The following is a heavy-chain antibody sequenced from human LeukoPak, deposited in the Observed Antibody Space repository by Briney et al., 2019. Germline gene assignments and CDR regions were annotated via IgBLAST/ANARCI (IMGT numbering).Heavy chain of an antibody. CDR1: GYIFTGYY. J-gene: IGHJ3*02. Sequence: ASVKVSCKASGYIFTGYYMHWVRQAPGQGLEWMGWINPNSGGTNYAQKFQGRVTMTRDTSISTAYMELSRLRFDDRAVYYCERGPVSIDIWGQGTMVTVSS. CDR2: INPNSGGT. V-gene: IGHV1-2*02. CDR3: ERGPVSIDI.